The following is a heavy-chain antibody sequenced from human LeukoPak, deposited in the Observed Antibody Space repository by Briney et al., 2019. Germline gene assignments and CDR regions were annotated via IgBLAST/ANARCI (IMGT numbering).Heavy chain of an antibody. D-gene: IGHD2-2*01. CDR2: INHSGST. CDR1: GGSFSGYY. J-gene: IGHJ5*02. V-gene: IGHV4-34*01. Sequence: PSETLSLTCAVYGGSFSGYYWSWIRQPPGKGLEWIGEINHSGSTNYNPSLKSRVTISVDTSKNQFSLKLSSVTAADTAVYYCAREIGKIATYCSSTSCYHNWFDPWGQGTLVTVSS. CDR3: AREIGKIATYCSSTSCYHNWFDP.